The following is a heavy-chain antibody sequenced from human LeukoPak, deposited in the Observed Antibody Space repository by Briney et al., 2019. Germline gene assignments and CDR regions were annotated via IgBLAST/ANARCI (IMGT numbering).Heavy chain of an antibody. CDR1: GYTFTGYY. Sequence: ASVKVSCKASGYTFTGYYMHWVRRAPGQGLEWMGWINPNSGGTNYAQKFQGRVTMTRDTSISTAYMELSRLRSDDTAVYYCARDYDSSGYTDYWGQGTLVTVSS. J-gene: IGHJ4*02. CDR2: INPNSGGT. CDR3: ARDYDSSGYTDY. V-gene: IGHV1-2*02. D-gene: IGHD3-22*01.